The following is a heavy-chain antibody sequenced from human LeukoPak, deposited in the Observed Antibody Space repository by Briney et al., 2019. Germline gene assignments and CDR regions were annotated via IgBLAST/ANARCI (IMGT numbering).Heavy chain of an antibody. D-gene: IGHD6-19*01. CDR2: ISSRSSYI. CDR3: AREISGIAVAGTGPYYYYYMDV. V-gene: IGHV3-21*04. J-gene: IGHJ6*03. Sequence: GGSLRLSCAASGFTFSSYSMNWVRQAPGKGLEWVSSISSRSSYIYYADSVKGRFTISRDNAKNSLYLQMNSLRAEDTALYYCAREISGIAVAGTGPYYYYYMDVWGKGTTVTVSS. CDR1: GFTFSSYS.